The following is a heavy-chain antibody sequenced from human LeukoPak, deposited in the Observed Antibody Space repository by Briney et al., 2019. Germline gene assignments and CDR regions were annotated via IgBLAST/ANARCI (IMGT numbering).Heavy chain of an antibody. D-gene: IGHD2-2*01. CDR2: MNPNSGNT. J-gene: IGHJ3*02. V-gene: IGHV1-8*03. Sequence: ASVKVSCKASGYTFTSYDINWVRQATGQGLEWMGWMNPNSGNTGYAQKFQGRVTITRSTSISTAYMELSSLRSEDTAVYYCARASSPRHAFDIWGQGTMVTVSS. CDR1: GYTFTSYD. CDR3: ARASSPRHAFDI.